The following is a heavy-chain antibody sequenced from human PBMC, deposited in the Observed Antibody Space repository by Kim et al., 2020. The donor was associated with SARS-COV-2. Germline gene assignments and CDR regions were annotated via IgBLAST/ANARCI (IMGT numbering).Heavy chain of an antibody. V-gene: IGHV3-48*03. CDR3: ARDIRSSASGSYY. D-gene: IGHD2-2*01. Sequence: HYADSVKGRFTISRDNAKNALYLQMNSLRVEDTAVYYCARDIRSSASGSYYWGQGTLVIVSS. J-gene: IGHJ4*02.